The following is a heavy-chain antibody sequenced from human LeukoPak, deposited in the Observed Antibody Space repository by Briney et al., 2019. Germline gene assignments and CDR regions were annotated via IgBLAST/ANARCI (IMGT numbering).Heavy chain of an antibody. CDR3: ARGYYDSSGYRRGTYYYYYMDV. Sequence: ASVKVSCKASGYTFTSYAMNWVRQAPGQGLEWMGWINPNSGGTNYAQKFQGRVTMTRDTSISTAYMELSRLRSDDTAVYYCARGYYDSSGYRRGTYYYYYMDVWGKGTTVTISS. V-gene: IGHV1-2*02. CDR2: INPNSGGT. CDR1: GYTFTSYA. J-gene: IGHJ6*03. D-gene: IGHD3-22*01.